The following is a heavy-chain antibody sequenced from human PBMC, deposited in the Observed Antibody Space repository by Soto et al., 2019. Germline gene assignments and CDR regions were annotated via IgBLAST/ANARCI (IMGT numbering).Heavy chain of an antibody. CDR3: ARDQGGYDFVSFDY. Sequence: GGSLRLSCAASGFTFSSYGMHWVRQAPGKGLEWVAVIWYDGSNKYYADSVKGRFTISRDNSKNTLYLQMNSLRAEDTAVYYCARDQGGYDFVSFDYWGQGTLVTVSS. CDR2: IWYDGSNK. V-gene: IGHV3-33*01. J-gene: IGHJ4*02. D-gene: IGHD5-12*01. CDR1: GFTFSSYG.